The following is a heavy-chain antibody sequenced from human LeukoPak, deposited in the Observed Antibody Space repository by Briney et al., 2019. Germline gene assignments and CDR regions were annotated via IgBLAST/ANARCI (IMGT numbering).Heavy chain of an antibody. CDR2: VSYTERT. CDR1: GGSLSGHY. D-gene: IGHD3-22*01. Sequence: SETLSLTCTVSGGSLSGHYWSWIRQPPGKRLEWIGYVSYTERTKYNPSLQSRVTISIDTSKSQFSLKLTSVTSADTAVYSCARLKYYDSTGYSPGYYMDVWGKGITVTVSS. J-gene: IGHJ6*03. CDR3: ARLKYYDSTGYSPGYYMDV. V-gene: IGHV4-59*11.